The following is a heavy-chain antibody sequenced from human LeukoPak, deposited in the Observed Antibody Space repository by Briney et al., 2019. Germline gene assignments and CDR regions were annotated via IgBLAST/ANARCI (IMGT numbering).Heavy chain of an antibody. CDR1: GFTSSDYY. CDR2: ISPSTTHT. Sequence: PGGSLRLSCAAPGFTSSDYYMRWSRQAPGKGLEWLSYISPSTTHTSYADSVKGRFTISRDNAKNLLFLQMNSLRAEDTAVYYCARGGHGAADQWGQGTLVTVSS. V-gene: IGHV3-11*05. CDR3: ARGGHGAADQ. J-gene: IGHJ5*02. D-gene: IGHD1-26*01.